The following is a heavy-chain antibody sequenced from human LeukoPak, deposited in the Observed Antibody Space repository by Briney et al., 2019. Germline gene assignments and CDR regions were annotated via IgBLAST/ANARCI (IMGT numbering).Heavy chain of an antibody. J-gene: IGHJ4*02. CDR1: GFTFSSYA. D-gene: IGHD3-22*01. V-gene: IGHV3-23*01. Sequence: GGSLRLSCPASGFTFSSYAMTWVRQAPGKGLECVSSISGSGAGTYYADSVKGRFTISRDNSKDTLFLQMNSLRAEGTAVYYCAKGLSPTYYYDSSGWAFDYWGQGTLVTVSS. CDR3: AKGLSPTYYYDSSGWAFDY. CDR2: ISGSGAGT.